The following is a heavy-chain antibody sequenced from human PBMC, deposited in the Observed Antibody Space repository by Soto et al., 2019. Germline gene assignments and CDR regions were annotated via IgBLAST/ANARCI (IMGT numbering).Heavy chain of an antibody. J-gene: IGHJ5*02. CDR1: GGSISSSSYY. CDR3: ARIRYYDSGSSINWFDP. D-gene: IGHD3-10*01. V-gene: IGHV4-39*07. CDR2: IHYSGST. Sequence: SETLSLTCTVSGGSISSSSYYWGWIRQPPGKGLEWIGSIHYSGSTYYNPSLKSRITISVDASKNQFSLKLSSVTAEDTVVYYCARIRYYDSGSSINWFDPWGQGTLVTVSS.